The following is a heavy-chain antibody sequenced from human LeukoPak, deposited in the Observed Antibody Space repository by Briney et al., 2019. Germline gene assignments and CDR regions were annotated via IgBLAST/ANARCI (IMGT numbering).Heavy chain of an antibody. V-gene: IGHV3-11*01. D-gene: IGHD2-2*01. CDR3: AGGRYCSSTSCYGPGGFDP. J-gene: IGHJ5*02. CDR2: ISSSGSTI. Sequence: PGGSLRLSCAASGFTISDYYMSWIRQAPGKGLEWVSYISSSGSTICYADSVKGRFTISRDNAKNSLYLQMNSLRAEDTAVYYCAGGRYCSSTSCYGPGGFDPWGQGTLVTVSS. CDR1: GFTISDYY.